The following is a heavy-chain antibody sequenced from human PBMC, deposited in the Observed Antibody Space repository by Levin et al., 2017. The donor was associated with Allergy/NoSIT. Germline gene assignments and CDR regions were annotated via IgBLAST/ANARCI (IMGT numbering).Heavy chain of an antibody. CDR2: ISTGSNYI. CDR3: ATYCSSTSCLDY. D-gene: IGHD2-2*01. J-gene: IGHJ4*02. V-gene: IGHV3-21*01. Sequence: SGGSLRLSCVASGFTFSSYSMNWVRQAPGKGLEWVSSISTGSNYIYYADSVKGRFTISRDNAKNSLYLQMNSLRAEDTAVYYCATYCSSTSCLDYWGQGTLVTVSS. CDR1: GFTFSSYS.